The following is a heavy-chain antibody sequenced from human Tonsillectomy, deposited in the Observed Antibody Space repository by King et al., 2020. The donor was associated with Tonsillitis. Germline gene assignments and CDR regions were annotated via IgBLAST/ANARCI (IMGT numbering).Heavy chain of an antibody. V-gene: IGHV3-49*04. CDR2: IRSKAYGGTT. J-gene: IGHJ6*02. Sequence: VQLVESGGGLVQPGRSLRLSCTASGFTFGDYAMSWVRQAPGKGLEWVGFIRSKAYGGTTEYAASVKGRFTISRDDSKSIAYLQMNSLKTEDTAVYYCTRPLGEMATILYYYYGIDVWGQGTTVTVSS. D-gene: IGHD5-24*01. CDR3: TRPLGEMATILYYYYGIDV. CDR1: GFTFGDYA.